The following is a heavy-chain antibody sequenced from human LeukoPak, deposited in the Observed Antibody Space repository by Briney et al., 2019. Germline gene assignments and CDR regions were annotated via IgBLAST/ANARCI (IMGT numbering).Heavy chain of an antibody. D-gene: IGHD6-6*01. J-gene: IGHJ3*02. V-gene: IGHV5-51*01. CDR2: IYPGDSDT. CDR1: GYNFTNYW. CDR3: AMSSIAAHPDAFDI. Sequence: GESLKISCKGSGYNFTNYWIGWVRQMPGKGLEWMGIIYPGDSDTRYSPSFQGQVTISADKSISTAYLQWSSLKASDTAMYYCAMSSIAAHPDAFDIWGQGTMVTVSS.